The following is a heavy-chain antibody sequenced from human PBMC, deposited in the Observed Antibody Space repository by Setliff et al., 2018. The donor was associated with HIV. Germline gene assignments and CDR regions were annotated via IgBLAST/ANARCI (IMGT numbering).Heavy chain of an antibody. D-gene: IGHD3-3*01. CDR3: ARDVYFTFSGEVIRHYLDV. Sequence: ASVKVSCKSSGYIFSSYGISWVRQAPGQGLEWMGWISADNGNTNYAQKFQGRVTITADESTSTVHMELSSLTSEDTAVYYCARDVYFTFSGEVIRHYLDVWGKGTTVTVSS. J-gene: IGHJ6*03. CDR2: ISADNGNT. V-gene: IGHV1-18*01. CDR1: GYIFSSYG.